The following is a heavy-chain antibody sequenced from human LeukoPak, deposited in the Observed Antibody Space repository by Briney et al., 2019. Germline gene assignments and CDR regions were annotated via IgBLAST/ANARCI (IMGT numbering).Heavy chain of an antibody. CDR3: ARSMTAEALYYYYGMDV. CDR1: GYTFTSYV. CDR2: ISAYNGNT. D-gene: IGHD6-19*01. Sequence: ASVKVSCKASGYTFTSYVISWVRQAPGQGLEWMGWISAYNGNTNYAQKLQGRVTMTTDTSTSTAYMELRSLRSDDTAVYYCARSMTAEALYYYYGMDVWGQGTTVTVSS. V-gene: IGHV1-18*01. J-gene: IGHJ6*02.